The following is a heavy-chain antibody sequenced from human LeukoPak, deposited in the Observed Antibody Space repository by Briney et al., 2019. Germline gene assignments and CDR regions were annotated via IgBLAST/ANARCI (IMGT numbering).Heavy chain of an antibody. CDR3: ARAYSGYDSGSYYYYGIDV. CDR2: INPSGGST. CDR1: GYTFTSYY. D-gene: IGHD5-12*01. V-gene: IGHV1-46*01. Sequence: GASVKASCKASGYTFTSYYMHWVRQAPGQGLEWMGIINPSGGSTSYAQKFQGRVTMTRDTSTSTVYMELSSLRSEDTAVYYCARAYSGYDSGSYYYYGIDVWGQGTTVTVSS. J-gene: IGHJ6*02.